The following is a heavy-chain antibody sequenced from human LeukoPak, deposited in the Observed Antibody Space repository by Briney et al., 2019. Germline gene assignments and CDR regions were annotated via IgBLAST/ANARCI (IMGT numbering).Heavy chain of an antibody. V-gene: IGHV4-39*01. Sequence: SETLSLTCTGSGGSISSSSYYWGWIRQPPGKGLEWIGSIYYSGSTYYNPSLKSRVTIPVDTSKNQFSLKLSSVTAADTAVYYCARTDVDTAMVVDYWGQGTLVTVSS. CDR2: IYYSGST. J-gene: IGHJ4*02. D-gene: IGHD5-18*01. CDR1: GGSISSSSYY. CDR3: ARTDVDTAMVVDY.